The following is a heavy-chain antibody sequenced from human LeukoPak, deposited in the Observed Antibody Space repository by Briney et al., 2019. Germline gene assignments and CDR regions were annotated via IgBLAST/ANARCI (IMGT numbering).Heavy chain of an antibody. Sequence: ASVKVSCKAFGYNFNRYTMHWVRQAPGQRLEWMGWINAGNGNTKYSQKFQGRVSIARDTSASTAYMELSSLGSEDTAVYYCARGRALLQWDAFDIWGQGTMVTVSS. CDR3: ARGRALLQWDAFDI. CDR1: GYNFNRYT. V-gene: IGHV1-3*01. CDR2: INAGNGNT. J-gene: IGHJ3*02. D-gene: IGHD6-19*01.